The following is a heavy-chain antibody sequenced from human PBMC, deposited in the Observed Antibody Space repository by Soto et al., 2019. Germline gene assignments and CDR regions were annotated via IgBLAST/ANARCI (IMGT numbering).Heavy chain of an antibody. CDR3: ARSAHNYDYWPLDWFDP. CDR2: ISAYNGNT. V-gene: IGHV1-18*01. J-gene: IGHJ5*02. Sequence: QVQLVQSGAEVKKPGASVKVSCKASGYTFTSDGISWVRQAPGQGLEWMGWISAYNGNTNYAQKLQGRGTMTTDTTTSTGYRVLRSLRSDDTAVYYCARSAHNYDYWPLDWFDPWGQGNLVTVSS. CDR1: GYTFTSDG. D-gene: IGHD3-3*01.